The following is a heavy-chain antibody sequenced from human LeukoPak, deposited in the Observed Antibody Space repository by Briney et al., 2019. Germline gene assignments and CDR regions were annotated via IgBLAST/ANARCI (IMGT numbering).Heavy chain of an antibody. CDR1: GYTFTSYG. CDR2: TNPSGGST. D-gene: IGHD4-17*01. CDR3: AREMTTVTTGFDY. J-gene: IGHJ4*02. Sequence: ASVKVSCKASGYTFTSYGISWVRQAPGQGLEWMGITNPSGGSTSYAQKFQGRVTMTGDTSTSTVYMELSSLRSEDTAVYYCAREMTTVTTGFDYWGQGTLVTVSS. V-gene: IGHV1-46*01.